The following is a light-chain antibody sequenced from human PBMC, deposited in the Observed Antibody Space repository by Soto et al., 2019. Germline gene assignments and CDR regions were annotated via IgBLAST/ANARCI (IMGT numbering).Light chain of an antibody. CDR1: QGISNY. V-gene: IGKV1-27*01. Sequence: DIQMTQSPSSLSASVGDRVTITCRASQGISNYLAWYQQKPGKVPKLLIYAASTLHSGVTSRFSGSGSGTDFTLTISSLQPIDVATYYCQKYNSAPHTFGQGTKLEIK. J-gene: IGKJ2*01. CDR2: AAS. CDR3: QKYNSAPHT.